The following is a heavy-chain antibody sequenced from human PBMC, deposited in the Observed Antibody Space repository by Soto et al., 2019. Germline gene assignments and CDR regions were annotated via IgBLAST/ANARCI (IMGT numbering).Heavy chain of an antibody. Sequence: SETLSLTCAVSGGSISSGGYSWSWIRQPPGKGLEWIGYMYHSGSTYYNPSLKSRVTVSIDTSKNQFSLQLSSMSAADTAVYYCTRGPSGDKVDYWGQGTLVTVSS. V-gene: IGHV4-30-2*05. J-gene: IGHJ4*02. CDR1: GGSISSGGYS. D-gene: IGHD7-27*01. CDR2: MYHSGST. CDR3: TRGPSGDKVDY.